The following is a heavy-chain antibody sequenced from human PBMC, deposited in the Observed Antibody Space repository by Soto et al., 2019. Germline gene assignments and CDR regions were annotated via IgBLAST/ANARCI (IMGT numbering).Heavy chain of an antibody. J-gene: IGHJ4*02. V-gene: IGHV4-4*07. D-gene: IGHD6-19*01. CDR1: GGAISGYY. CDR2: IYSSGST. CDR3: ARVGSSGWSPDY. Sequence: SETLSLTCTVTGGAISGYYWTWIRQSDGEGLEWIGRIYSSGSTNYNPSLKSRVTISLDTSMNYFSLRLSSVTAADTAVYYCARVGSSGWSPDYWGQGTLVTVSS.